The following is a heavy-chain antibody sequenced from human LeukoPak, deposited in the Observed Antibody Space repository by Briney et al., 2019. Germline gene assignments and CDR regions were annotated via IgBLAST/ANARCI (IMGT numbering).Heavy chain of an antibody. CDR2: IYHSGST. CDR3: ARGPRSSWSPTLEY. D-gene: IGHD6-13*01. J-gene: IGHJ4*02. Sequence: SETLSLTCAVSGGSISSSNWWSWVRQPPGKGLEWIGEIYHSGSTNYNPSLKSRVTISVDKSKNQFSLKLSSVTAADTAVYYCARGPRSSWSPTLEYWGQGTLVTVSS. CDR1: GGSISSSNW. V-gene: IGHV4-4*02.